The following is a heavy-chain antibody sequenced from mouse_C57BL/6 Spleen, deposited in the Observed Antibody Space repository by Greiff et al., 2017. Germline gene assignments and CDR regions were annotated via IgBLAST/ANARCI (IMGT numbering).Heavy chain of an antibody. CDR3: RGYYDYDGGAFDY. V-gene: IGHV14-1*01. CDR1: GFNIKDYY. D-gene: IGHD2-4*01. J-gene: IGHJ2*01. Sequence: EVQLQQSGAELVRPGASVKLSCTASGFNIKDYYMHWVKQRPEQGLEWIGRIDPEDGDTESAPKFQGKATMTADTSSNTAYLQLSSLTSEDTAVYYCRGYYDYDGGAFDYWGQGTTLTVSS. CDR2: IDPEDGDT.